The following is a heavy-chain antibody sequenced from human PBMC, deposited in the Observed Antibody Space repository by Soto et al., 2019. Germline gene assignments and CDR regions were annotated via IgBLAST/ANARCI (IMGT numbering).Heavy chain of an antibody. CDR2: ISGSGGST. Sequence: PGGSLRLSCAASGFTFSSYAMSWVRQAPGKGLEWVSGISGSGGSTYYADSVKGRFTISRDNYKNALYLQMNSLRAEDTAVYYCAKKKAVAGTQNYYFDYWGQGTLVTVSS. D-gene: IGHD6-19*01. J-gene: IGHJ4*02. V-gene: IGHV3-23*01. CDR3: AKKKAVAGTQNYYFDY. CDR1: GFTFSSYA.